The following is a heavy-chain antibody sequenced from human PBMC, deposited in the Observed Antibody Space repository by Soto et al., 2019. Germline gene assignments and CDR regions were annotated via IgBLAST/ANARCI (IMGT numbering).Heavy chain of an antibody. D-gene: IGHD1-26*01. CDR1: EYTFTTYA. Sequence: QVQLVQSGAEVKKPGASVKVSCKASEYTFTTYAMHWVRQAPGQRLEWMGWINTGNGNTKYSQKFQGRVTITRDTSASTAYMELSSLISEDTAVYYCARNAVGTYHCDYWGQGTLVTVSS. CDR3: ARNAVGTYHCDY. CDR2: INTGNGNT. J-gene: IGHJ4*02. V-gene: IGHV1-3*04.